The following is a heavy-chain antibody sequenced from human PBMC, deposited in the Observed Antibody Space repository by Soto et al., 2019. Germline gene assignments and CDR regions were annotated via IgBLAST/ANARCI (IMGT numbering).Heavy chain of an antibody. V-gene: IGHV1-46*01. Sequence: ASVKVSFKAAGYTFTTYYVHLMLQSPLQWLEWMGMFNPYTVVTRYAHKLQCRVTMTGDTSTSTGYMELSRLRSEETAVYYCARMRGEIRTAFEHRGQANLVHVSS. J-gene: IGHJ5*02. CDR2: FNPYTVVT. CDR1: GYTFTTYY. CDR3: ARMRGEIRTAFEH. D-gene: IGHD2-21*01.